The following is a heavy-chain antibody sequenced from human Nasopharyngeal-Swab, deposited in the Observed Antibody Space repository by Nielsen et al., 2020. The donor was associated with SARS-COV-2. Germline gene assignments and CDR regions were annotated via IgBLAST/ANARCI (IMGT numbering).Heavy chain of an antibody. J-gene: IGHJ6*03. Sequence: VRQAPGKGLEWVANIKQDGSEKYYVDSVKGRLTISRDNAKNSLYLQMNSLRAEDTAVYCCARNDFWSGYYKVPMDVWGKGTTVTVSS. CDR3: ARNDFWSGYYKVPMDV. D-gene: IGHD3-3*01. CDR2: IKQDGSEK. V-gene: IGHV3-7*03.